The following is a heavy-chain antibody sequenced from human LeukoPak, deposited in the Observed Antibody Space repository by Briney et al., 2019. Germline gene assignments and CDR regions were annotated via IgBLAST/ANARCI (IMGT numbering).Heavy chain of an antibody. V-gene: IGHV1-69*13. Sequence: SVKVSCKASGYTFTGYYMHWVRQAPGQRLEWMGGIFPIFGTANYAQKFQGRVTITADESTSTAYMELSSLRSEDTAVYYCARDSPYYYGSGSYYLFDYWGQGTLVTVSS. J-gene: IGHJ4*02. CDR2: IFPIFGTA. CDR3: ARDSPYYYGSGSYYLFDY. CDR1: GYTFTGYY. D-gene: IGHD3-10*01.